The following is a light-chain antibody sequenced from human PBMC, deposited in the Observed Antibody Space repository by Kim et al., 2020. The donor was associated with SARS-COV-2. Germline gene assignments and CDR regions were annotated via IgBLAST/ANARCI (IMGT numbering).Light chain of an antibody. J-gene: IGLJ2*01. V-gene: IGLV1-47*01. CDR3: AAWDDSLSGVV. CDR1: SSTIRSTY. Sequence: GQRLTISCSGSSSTIRSTYLSWSQLLPGTAPNLLIYRNNQRPSGVPDRFSGSKSGTSASLAISGLRSEDEADYYCAAWDDSLSGVVFGGGTKVTVL. CDR2: RNN.